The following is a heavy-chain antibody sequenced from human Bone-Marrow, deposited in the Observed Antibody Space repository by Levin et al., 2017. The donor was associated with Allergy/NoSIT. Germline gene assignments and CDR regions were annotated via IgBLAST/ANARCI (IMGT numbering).Heavy chain of an antibody. V-gene: IGHV1-69*01. CDR3: AGDPSYYYGPETYSSADIYYYYYGMDV. CDR2: IIPILGTP. D-gene: IGHD3-10*01. Sequence: KISCKGSGGAFSNYAISWVRQAPGQGLEWMGGIIPILGTPIYAQKFQGRVTITADESTSTAYMELSRLRSQDTAVYYCAGDPSYYYGPETYSSADIYYYYYGMDVWGQGTTVIVSS. J-gene: IGHJ6*02. CDR1: GGAFSNYA.